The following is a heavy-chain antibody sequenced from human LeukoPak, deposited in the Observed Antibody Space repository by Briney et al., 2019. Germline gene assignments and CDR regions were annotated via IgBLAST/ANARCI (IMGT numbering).Heavy chain of an antibody. J-gene: IGHJ4*02. Sequence: PGGSLRLSCVGSGFTFTSYWMTWVRQAPGKGLEWVANIKDDGSEKYSVDSVKGRFTISRDNAKNLLCLQMSSLRAEDTAVYYCASARIDYWGQGTLVTVSS. CDR2: IKDDGSEK. V-gene: IGHV3-7*01. D-gene: IGHD1-14*01. CDR3: ASARIDY. CDR1: GFTFTSYW.